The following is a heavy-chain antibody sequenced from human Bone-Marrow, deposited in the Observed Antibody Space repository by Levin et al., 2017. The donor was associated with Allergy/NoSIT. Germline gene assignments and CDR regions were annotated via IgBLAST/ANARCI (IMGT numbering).Heavy chain of an antibody. V-gene: IGHV1-18*01. CDR1: GYTFTSYG. Sequence: ASVKVSCKASGYTFTSYGISWVRQAPGQGLEWMGWISAYNGNTNYAQKLQGRVTMTTDTSTSTAYMELRSLRSDDTAVYYCARELPQWTPSNYGMDVWGQGTTVTVSS. D-gene: IGHD6-19*01. J-gene: IGHJ6*02. CDR3: ARELPQWTPSNYGMDV. CDR2: ISAYNGNT.